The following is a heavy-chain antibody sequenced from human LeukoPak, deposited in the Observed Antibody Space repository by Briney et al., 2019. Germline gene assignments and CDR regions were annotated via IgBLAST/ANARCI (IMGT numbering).Heavy chain of an antibody. V-gene: IGHV1-2*02. D-gene: IGHD2-2*01. CDR3: ARTSNVGYCSSTSCPISFDY. J-gene: IGHJ4*02. CDR2: INPNSGGT. CDR1: GYTFTGYY. Sequence: GASVKVSCKASGYTFTGYYMHWVRQAPGQGLEWMGWINPNSGGTNYAQKFQGRVTMTRDTSISTAYMELSRLRSDDTAVYYCARTSNVGYCSSTSCPISFDYWGQGTLVTVSS.